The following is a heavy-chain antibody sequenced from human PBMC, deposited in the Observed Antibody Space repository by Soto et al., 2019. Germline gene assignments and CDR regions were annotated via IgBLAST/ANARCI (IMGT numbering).Heavy chain of an antibody. D-gene: IGHD3-3*01. CDR1: AGSFSHYY. CDR2: INHSGST. V-gene: IGHV4-34*01. Sequence: SETMSVTCAVYAGSFSHYYWNWIRQTPGKGLEWIGKINHSGSTNYNPSLKSRVTISVDTSKNQFSLKLSSVTAADTAVYYCARGPVLRFLEWLPYYYYYGMDVWGQGTTVTVSS. CDR3: ARGPVLRFLEWLPYYYYYGMDV. J-gene: IGHJ6*02.